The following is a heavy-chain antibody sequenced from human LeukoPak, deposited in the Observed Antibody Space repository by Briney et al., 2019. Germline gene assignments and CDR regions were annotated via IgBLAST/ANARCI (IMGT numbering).Heavy chain of an antibody. CDR3: ARSRGYFDY. CDR1: GGSISSYY. Sequence: SETLSLTCTVSGGSISSYYWSWIRQPPGKGLEWIGYIYYSGSTNYNPSLKSRVTISVDTSKNQFSLKLSSVTAADTAVYYCARSRGYFDYWGRGTLVTVSS. J-gene: IGHJ4*02. CDR2: IYYSGST. V-gene: IGHV4-59*01.